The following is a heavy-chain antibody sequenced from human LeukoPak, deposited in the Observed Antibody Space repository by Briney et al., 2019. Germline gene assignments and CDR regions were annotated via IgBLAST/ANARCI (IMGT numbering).Heavy chain of an antibody. J-gene: IGHJ6*03. CDR1: GASINSDTYY. CDR3: ARHPFYYMDV. V-gene: IGHV4-39*01. Sequence: SETLSLTCTVSGASINSDTYYWGWIRQPPGKGLEWIGEINHSGSTNYNPSLKSRVTISVDTSKNQFSLKLSSVTAADTAVYYCARHPFYYMDVWGKGTTVTISS. CDR2: INHSGST.